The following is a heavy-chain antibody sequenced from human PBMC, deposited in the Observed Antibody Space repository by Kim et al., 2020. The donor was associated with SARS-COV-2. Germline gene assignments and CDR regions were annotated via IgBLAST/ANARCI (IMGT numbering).Heavy chain of an antibody. CDR3: TREGCARYSSGWYSIGYYYYYGMDV. V-gene: IGHV3-49*03. J-gene: IGHJ6*02. Sequence: GGSLRLSCTASGFTFGDYAMSWFRQAPGKGLEWVGFIRSKAYGGTTEYAASVKGRFTISRDDSKSIAYLQMNSLKTEDTAVYYCTREGCARYSSGWYSIGYYYYYGMDVWGQGTTVTVSS. CDR2: IRSKAYGGTT. CDR1: GFTFGDYA. D-gene: IGHD6-19*01.